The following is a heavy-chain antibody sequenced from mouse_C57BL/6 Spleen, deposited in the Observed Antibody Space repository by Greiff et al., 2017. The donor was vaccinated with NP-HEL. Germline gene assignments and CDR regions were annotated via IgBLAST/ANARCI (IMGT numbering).Heavy chain of an antibody. Sequence: EVQLQQSGPELVKPGASVKISCKASGYTFTDYYMNWVKQSHGKSLEWIGDINPNNGGTSYNQKFKGKATLTVDKSSSTAYMELRSLTSEDSAVYYCASSDYGSSPAWFAYWGQGTLVTVSA. CDR2: INPNNGGT. CDR3: ASSDYGSSPAWFAY. CDR1: GYTFTDYY. D-gene: IGHD1-1*01. V-gene: IGHV1-26*01. J-gene: IGHJ3*01.